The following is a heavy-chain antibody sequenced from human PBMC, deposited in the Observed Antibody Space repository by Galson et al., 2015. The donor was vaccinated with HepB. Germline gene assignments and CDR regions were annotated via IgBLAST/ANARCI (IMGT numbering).Heavy chain of an antibody. CDR2: ISASSTTI. CDR1: GFTFNSYN. J-gene: IGHJ6*02. Sequence: SLRLSCAASGFTFNSYNMNWVRQAPGKGLEWISYISASSTTIYYADSVKGRFTVSRDNTKNLLYLQMNNLRVDDTAVYYCAREPGADVWGQGTTVIVSS. D-gene: IGHD1-26*01. CDR3: AREPGADV. V-gene: IGHV3-48*04.